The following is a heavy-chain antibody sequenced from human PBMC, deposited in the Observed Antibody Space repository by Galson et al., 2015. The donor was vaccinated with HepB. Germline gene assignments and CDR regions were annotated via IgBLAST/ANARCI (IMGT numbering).Heavy chain of an antibody. V-gene: IGHV3-74*01. Sequence: SLRLSCAGSGFTFSRYWMHWVRHAPGKGLVWVSRINSDGSSTSYADSVKGRFTISRDNAKNTLYLQMSSLRADDTAVYYCAKSGQLLDAPFDYWGQGTLVTVSS. D-gene: IGHD6-13*01. CDR3: AKSGQLLDAPFDY. CDR1: GFTFSRYW. J-gene: IGHJ4*02. CDR2: INSDGSST.